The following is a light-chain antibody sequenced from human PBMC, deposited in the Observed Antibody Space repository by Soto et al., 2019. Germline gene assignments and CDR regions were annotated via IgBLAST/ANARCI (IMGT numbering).Light chain of an antibody. V-gene: IGKV3-20*01. CDR2: GAS. CDR1: QSLRATY. CDR3: QQYVTSPRT. Sequence: EVVLTQSPDTLSLSPGETATLSCRASQSLRATYVAWYQQRPGQAPRLLIYGASFRATGIPARFSGRGSGTAFTLSISRLEPEDFAVYYCQQYVTSPRTFGQGTKVEIK. J-gene: IGKJ1*01.